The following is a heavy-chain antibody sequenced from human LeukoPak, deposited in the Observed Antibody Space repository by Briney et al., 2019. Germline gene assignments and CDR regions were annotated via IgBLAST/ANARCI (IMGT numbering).Heavy chain of an antibody. CDR2: ISYDGSNK. J-gene: IGHJ4*02. V-gene: IGHV3-30*04. Sequence: GGSLRLSCAASGFTFSSYAMHWVRQAPGKGLEWVAVISYDGSNKYYADSVKGRFTISRDNFKNTLYLQMNSLGAEDTAVYYCARDGATAGTVTTHPSDYWGQGTLVTVSS. CDR1: GFTFSSYA. CDR3: ARDGATAGTVTTHPSDY. D-gene: IGHD4-17*01.